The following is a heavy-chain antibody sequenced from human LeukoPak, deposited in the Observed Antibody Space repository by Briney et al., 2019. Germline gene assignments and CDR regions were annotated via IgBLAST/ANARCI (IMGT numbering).Heavy chain of an antibody. CDR3: ARDDALTGGNWFDP. Sequence: GASVKVSCKASGYTFTSYGISWVRQAPGQGLEWTGWISAYNGNTNYAQKLQGRVTMTTDTSTSTAYMELRSLRSDDTAVYYCARDDALTGGNWFDPWGQGTLVTVSS. CDR2: ISAYNGNT. CDR1: GYTFTSYG. V-gene: IGHV1-18*01. J-gene: IGHJ5*02. D-gene: IGHD3-9*01.